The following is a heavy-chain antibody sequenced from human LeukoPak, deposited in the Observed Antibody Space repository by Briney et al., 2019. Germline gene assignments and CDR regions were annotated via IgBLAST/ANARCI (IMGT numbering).Heavy chain of an antibody. D-gene: IGHD3-10*01. CDR2: FDPEDGET. CDR1: GYTLTELS. V-gene: IGHV1-24*01. Sequence: GASVKVSCKVSGYTLTELSMHWVRQAPGKGLEWMGGFDPEDGETIYAQKFQGRVTMTEDTSTDTAYMELSSLRSEDTAVYYCATDLPTLLWFGEPVNWGQGTLVTVSS. CDR3: ATDLPTLLWFGEPVN. J-gene: IGHJ4*02.